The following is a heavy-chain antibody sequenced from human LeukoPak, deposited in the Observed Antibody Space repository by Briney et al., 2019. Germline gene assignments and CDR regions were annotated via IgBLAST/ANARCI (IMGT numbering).Heavy chain of an antibody. J-gene: IGHJ4*02. CDR2: ISGSGGST. V-gene: IGHV3-23*01. D-gene: IGHD3-10*01. CDR1: GFTFSSYA. Sequence: GGSLRLSCAASGFTFSSYATSCVRQAPGKGLEWVSAISGSGGSTYYADSVKGRFTISRDNSKNTLYLQMNSLRAEDTAVYYCANPLIMVQWGFFYYWGQGTLVTVSS. CDR3: ANPLIMVQWGFFYY.